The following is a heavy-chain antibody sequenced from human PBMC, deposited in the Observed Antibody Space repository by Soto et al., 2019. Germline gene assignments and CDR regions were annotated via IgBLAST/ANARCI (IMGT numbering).Heavy chain of an antibody. CDR1: GYSISSSNW. CDR3: ARWPQLEPRFDY. CDR2: IYYSGST. D-gene: IGHD1-1*01. V-gene: IGHV4-28*01. Sequence: SETLSLTCAVSGYSISSSNWWGWIRQPPGKGLEWIGYIYYSGSTYYNPSLKSRVTISVDTSKNQFSLKLSSVTAADTAVYYCARWPQLEPRFDYWGREPWSPSPQ. J-gene: IGHJ4*02.